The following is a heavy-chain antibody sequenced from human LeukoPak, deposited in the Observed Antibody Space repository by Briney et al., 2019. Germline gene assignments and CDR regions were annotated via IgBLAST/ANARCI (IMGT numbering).Heavy chain of an antibody. CDR2: ISWNSGSI. V-gene: IGHV3-9*01. CDR1: GFTFDDYA. J-gene: IGHJ4*02. CDR3: ARGYNWNDQRVNFDY. D-gene: IGHD1-1*01. Sequence: GGSLGLSCAASGFTFDDYAMHWVRQAPGKGLEWVSGISWNSGSIGYADSVKGRFTISRDNAKNSLYLQMNSLRAEDTALYYCARGYNWNDQRVNFDYWGQGTLVTVSS.